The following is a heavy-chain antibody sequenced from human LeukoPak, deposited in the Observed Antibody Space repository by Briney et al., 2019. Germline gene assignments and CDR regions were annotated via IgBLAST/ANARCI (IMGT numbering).Heavy chain of an antibody. CDR2: IIPILGIA. V-gene: IGHV1-69*04. D-gene: IGHD2-2*01. CDR3: ASTSDLWDYYYGMDV. CDR1: GGTFTSYA. Sequence: SVKVSCRASGGTFTSYAISWVRQAPGQGLEWMGRIIPILGIANYAQKFQGRVTITADKSTSTAYMELSSLRSEDTAVYYCASTSDLWDYYYGMDVWGQGTTVTVSS. J-gene: IGHJ6*02.